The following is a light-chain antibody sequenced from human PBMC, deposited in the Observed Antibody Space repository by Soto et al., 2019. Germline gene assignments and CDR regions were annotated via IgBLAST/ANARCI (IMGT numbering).Light chain of an antibody. V-gene: IGKV1-39*01. CDR1: QSISRN. CDR2: DAS. CDR3: HQSSTTASIT. J-gene: IGKJ5*01. Sequence: DIPMTQSPSSLSASVGDRVTITCRASQSISRNLNWYQHKPGKAPTLLIYDASSLQNGVPSRFSGSGSGTEFTLTIGSLQPEDFGAYYCHQSSTTASITLGQGTRLEIK.